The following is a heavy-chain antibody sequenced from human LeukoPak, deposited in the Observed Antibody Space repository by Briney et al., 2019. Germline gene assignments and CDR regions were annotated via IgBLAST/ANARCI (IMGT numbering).Heavy chain of an antibody. J-gene: IGHJ4*02. CDR3: AKVGGPGQWLARPYYFDY. CDR2: ISGSGGST. D-gene: IGHD6-19*01. V-gene: IGHV3-23*01. CDR1: GFTFSSYW. Sequence: GGSLRLSCAASGFTFSSYWMSWVRQAPGKGLEWVSAISGSGGSTYYADSVKGRFTISRDNSKNTLYLQMNSLRAEDTAVYYCAKVGGPGQWLARPYYFDYWGQGTLVTVSS.